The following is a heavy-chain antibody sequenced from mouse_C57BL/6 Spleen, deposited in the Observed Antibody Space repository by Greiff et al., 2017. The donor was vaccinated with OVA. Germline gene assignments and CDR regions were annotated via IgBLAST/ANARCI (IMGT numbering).Heavy chain of an antibody. Sequence: VQLQQSGPELVKPGASVKISCKASGYAFSSSWMNWVKQRPGTGLEWIGRIYPGDGDTNYNGKFKGKATLTADKSSSTAYMQLSSLTSEDSAVYFCASSSYWYFDVWGTGTTVTVSS. V-gene: IGHV1-82*01. CDR1: GYAFSSSW. J-gene: IGHJ1*03. D-gene: IGHD1-1*01. CDR2: IYPGDGDT. CDR3: ASSSYWYFDV.